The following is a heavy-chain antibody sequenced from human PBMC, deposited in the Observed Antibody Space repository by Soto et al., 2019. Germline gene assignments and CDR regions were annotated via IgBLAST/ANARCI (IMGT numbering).Heavy chain of an antibody. CDR3: ARIGPHDYGDYDIDY. V-gene: IGHV1-18*01. D-gene: IGHD4-17*01. CDR1: GYTFTSYG. Sequence: QVQLVQSGAEVKKPGASVKVSCKASGYTFTSYGISWVRQAPGQGLEWMGWISAYNGNTNYAQKLQGRVTMTTDTSTSTACMERRSLRSADTAVYYCARIGPHDYGDYDIDYWGQGALVAVSS. CDR2: ISAYNGNT. J-gene: IGHJ4*02.